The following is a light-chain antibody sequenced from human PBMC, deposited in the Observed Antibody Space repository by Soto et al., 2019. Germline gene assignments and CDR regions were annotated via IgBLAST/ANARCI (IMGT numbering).Light chain of an antibody. Sequence: EIVLTQSPGTLSLSPGERATLSCRASQSVSSNYLAWYQQKPGQAPRPHIYGASSRATGIPDRFSGSGAGTDFTLTISRLESEDFAVYYCQQYGSSPWTFGQGTKVDIK. V-gene: IGKV3-20*01. CDR3: QQYGSSPWT. CDR2: GAS. CDR1: QSVSSNY. J-gene: IGKJ1*01.